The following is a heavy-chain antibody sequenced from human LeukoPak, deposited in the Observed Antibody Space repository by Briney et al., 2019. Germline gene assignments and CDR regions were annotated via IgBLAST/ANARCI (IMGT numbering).Heavy chain of an antibody. Sequence: GASLRLSCAASGFTFSSYAMSWVRQAPGKGLEWVSAISGSGGSTYYADSVKGRFTISRDNSKNTLYLQMNSLRAEDTAVYYCAKDWTKGYCSSTSCYHNWFGPWGQGTLVTVSS. J-gene: IGHJ5*02. CDR2: ISGSGGST. D-gene: IGHD2-2*01. CDR1: GFTFSSYA. CDR3: AKDWTKGYCSSTSCYHNWFGP. V-gene: IGHV3-23*01.